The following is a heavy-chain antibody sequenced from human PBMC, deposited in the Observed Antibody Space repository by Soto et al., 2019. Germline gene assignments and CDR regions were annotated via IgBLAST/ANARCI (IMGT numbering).Heavy chain of an antibody. Sequence: AVKVSCKASGGTFSRYAVSWLRQAPGQGLEWMGGIIGMFGTPNYAQKVQGRITIKADELASTAYIELSSLRSEDTAMYYCATAENYHESSAYMSWGQGTLVTVSS. CDR3: ATAENYHESSAYMS. J-gene: IGHJ5*02. CDR2: IIGMFGTP. V-gene: IGHV1-69*13. CDR1: GGTFSRYA. D-gene: IGHD3-22*01.